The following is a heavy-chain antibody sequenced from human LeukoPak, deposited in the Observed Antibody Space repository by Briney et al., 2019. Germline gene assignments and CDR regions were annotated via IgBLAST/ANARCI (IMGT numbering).Heavy chain of an antibody. CDR3: AVSEYGMDV. Sequence: GGSLRLSCTASGFTFSSYAMSWVRQPPGKGLEWVSLISGGGDSTYYADSVKGRFTISRDNAKNSLYLQMNSLRAEDTAVYYCAVSEYGMDVWGQGTTVTVSS. V-gene: IGHV3-23*01. D-gene: IGHD1-14*01. CDR1: GFTFSSYA. J-gene: IGHJ6*02. CDR2: ISGGGDST.